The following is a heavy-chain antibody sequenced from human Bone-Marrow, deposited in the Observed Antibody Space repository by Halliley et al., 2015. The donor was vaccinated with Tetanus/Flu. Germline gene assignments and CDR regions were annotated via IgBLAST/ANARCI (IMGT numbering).Heavy chain of an antibody. J-gene: IGHJ6*02. D-gene: IGHD3-9*01. Sequence: DGNNKYYADSVKGRFTVSRDNSKKTLYLQMNGLRAEDTAVYYCAREPMGYNILTGYYSDGMDVWGQGTTVTVSS. CDR3: AREPMGYNILTGYYSDGMDV. CDR2: DGNNK. V-gene: IGHV3-33*01.